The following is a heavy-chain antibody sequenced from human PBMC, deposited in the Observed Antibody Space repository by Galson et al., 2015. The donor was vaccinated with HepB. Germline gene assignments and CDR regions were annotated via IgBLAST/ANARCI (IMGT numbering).Heavy chain of an antibody. CDR2: IHSTGNT. J-gene: IGHJ4*02. CDR3: ARQGPNLHWDFED. D-gene: IGHD7-27*01. V-gene: IGHV4-39*01. Sequence: SETLSLTCTVSGDSLTNSNYYWGWIRQPPGMALEWIASIHSTGNTYYKSSLKSRVTISADTSKNHFFLTLTSATAADTAVYYCARQGPNLHWDFEDWGQGILVTVSS. CDR1: GDSLTNSNYY.